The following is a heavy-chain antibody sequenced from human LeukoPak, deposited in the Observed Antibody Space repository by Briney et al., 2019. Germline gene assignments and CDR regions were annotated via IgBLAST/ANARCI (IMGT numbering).Heavy chain of an antibody. J-gene: IGHJ5*02. CDR1: GFTFSSYS. V-gene: IGHV3-21*01. CDR2: ISSSSSYI. Sequence: GGSVRLSCAASGFTFSSYSMNWVRQAPGKGLEWVSSISSSSSYIYYADSVKGRFTISRDNAKNSLYLQMNSLRAEDTAMYYCARGSGIAAAGTRYYNWFDPWGQGTLVTVSS. D-gene: IGHD6-13*01. CDR3: ARGSGIAAAGTRYYNWFDP.